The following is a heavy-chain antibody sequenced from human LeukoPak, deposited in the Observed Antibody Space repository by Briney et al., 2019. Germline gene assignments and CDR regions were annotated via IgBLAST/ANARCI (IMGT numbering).Heavy chain of an antibody. Sequence: ASVKVSCKASGYTFTSYDINWVRQATGQGLELMGWMNPNSGNTGYAQKFQGRVTMTRNTSISTAYMELSSLRSEDTAVYYCARAAAGRLYYYYCMDVWGEGTTVTVSS. CDR1: GYTFTSYD. D-gene: IGHD6-13*01. J-gene: IGHJ6*03. V-gene: IGHV1-8*01. CDR2: MNPNSGNT. CDR3: ARAAAGRLYYYYCMDV.